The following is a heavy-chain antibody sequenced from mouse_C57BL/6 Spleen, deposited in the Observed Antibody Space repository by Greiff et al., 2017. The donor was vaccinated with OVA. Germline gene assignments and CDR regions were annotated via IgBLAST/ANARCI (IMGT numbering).Heavy chain of an antibody. V-gene: IGHV1-50*01. CDR2: IDPSDSYT. J-gene: IGHJ2*01. Sequence: QVQLQQPGAELVKPGASVKLSCKASGYTFTSYWMQWVKQRPGQGLEWIGEIDPSDSYTTYNQKFKGKATLTVDTSSSTAYMQLSSLTSEDSAVYYCARGYYGSSYPYYFDYWGKGTTLTVSS. D-gene: IGHD1-1*01. CDR1: GYTFTSYW. CDR3: ARGYYGSSYPYYFDY.